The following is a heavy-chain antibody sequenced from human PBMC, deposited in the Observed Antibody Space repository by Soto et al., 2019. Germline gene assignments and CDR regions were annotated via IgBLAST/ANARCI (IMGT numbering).Heavy chain of an antibody. CDR2: INSDGSST. Sequence: AGGSLRLSCAASGSAFSSYWMHWVRQTPGKGLVWVSRINSDGSSTTYADSVKGRFTISRDNAKNTLYLHMNSLRAEDTAVYYCAGRDCTNGVCYFYWGQGTLVTVSS. CDR3: AGRDCTNGVCYFY. CDR1: GSAFSSYW. V-gene: IGHV3-74*01. D-gene: IGHD2-8*01. J-gene: IGHJ4*02.